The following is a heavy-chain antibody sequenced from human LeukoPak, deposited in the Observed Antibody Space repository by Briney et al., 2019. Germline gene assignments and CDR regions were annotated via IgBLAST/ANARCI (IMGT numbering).Heavy chain of an antibody. CDR1: GGSISSGGYY. CDR3: ASGYFGDAFDV. Sequence: TSQTLSLTCTVSGGSISSGGYYWSWIRQHPGKGLEWIGYIYYTGTTNYNPSLKSRVTISVDISKNHFSLKLSSVTAADTAVYYCASGYFGDAFDVWGQGTMVTVSS. D-gene: IGHD3-9*01. V-gene: IGHV4-31*03. J-gene: IGHJ3*01. CDR2: IYYTGTT.